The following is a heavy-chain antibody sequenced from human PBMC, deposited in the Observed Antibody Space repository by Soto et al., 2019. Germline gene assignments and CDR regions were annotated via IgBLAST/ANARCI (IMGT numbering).Heavy chain of an antibody. V-gene: IGHV4-59*02. Sequence: XTLSLPCTVSGGSVSSYEWSWIRQPPGKGLELSGYIYYSGSTNYNPSLKSRVTISVYTSKNQFSLKLSSVTAADTAVYYCARETGSEWRPIDYWGQGTLGTVS. D-gene: IGHD1-1*01. CDR1: GGSVSSYE. CDR2: IYYSGST. CDR3: ARETGSEWRPIDY. J-gene: IGHJ4*02.